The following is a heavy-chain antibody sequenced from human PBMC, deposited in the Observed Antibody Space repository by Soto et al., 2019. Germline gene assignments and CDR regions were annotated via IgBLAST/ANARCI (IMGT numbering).Heavy chain of an antibody. Sequence: EVQLLESGGGLVQPGGSLRLSCAASGFTFSSYAMSWVRQAPGKGLEWVSVISSSGGSTDYADSVKGRFTISRDNSKNTLYLQMTSLRAEDTAVYYCAKKRSYYFDYWGQGTLVTVSS. CDR1: GFTFSSYA. V-gene: IGHV3-23*01. D-gene: IGHD3-10*01. J-gene: IGHJ4*02. CDR2: ISSSGGST. CDR3: AKKRSYYFDY.